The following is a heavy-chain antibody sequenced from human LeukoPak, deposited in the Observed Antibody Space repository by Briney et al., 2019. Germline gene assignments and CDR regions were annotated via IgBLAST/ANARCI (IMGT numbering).Heavy chain of an antibody. CDR1: GGTFSSYA. Sequence: GASVKVSCKASGGTFSSYAISWVRQTPGQGLEWMGGIIPIFGTASYAQKFQGRVTITADESTSTAYMELSSLRSEDTAVYYCASSPLITIFGVVSNYYYMDVWGKGTTVTVSS. D-gene: IGHD3-3*01. V-gene: IGHV1-69*13. J-gene: IGHJ6*03. CDR2: IIPIFGTA. CDR3: ASSPLITIFGVVSNYYYMDV.